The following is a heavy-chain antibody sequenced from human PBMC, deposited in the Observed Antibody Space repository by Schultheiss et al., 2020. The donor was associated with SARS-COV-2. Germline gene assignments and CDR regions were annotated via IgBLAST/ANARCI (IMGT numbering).Heavy chain of an antibody. CDR1: GGSFSGYY. CDR2: INHSGST. D-gene: IGHD4-17*01. CDR3: ARGGGEIGAFDI. J-gene: IGHJ3*02. V-gene: IGHV4-34*01. Sequence: SETLSLTCAVYGGSFSGYYWGWIRQPPGKGLEWIGEINHSGSTNYNPSLKSRVTISVDTSKNQFSLKLSSVTAADTAVYYCARGGGEIGAFDIWGQGTMVTVSS.